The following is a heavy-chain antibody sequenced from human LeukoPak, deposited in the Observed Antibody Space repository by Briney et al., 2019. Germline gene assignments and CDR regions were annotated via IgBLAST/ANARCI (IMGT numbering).Heavy chain of an antibody. V-gene: IGHV3-23*01. CDR2: SGTGTDT. J-gene: IGHJ5*02. D-gene: IGHD3-16*01. CDR1: GFTFSTYA. CDR3: ARDDRDLCSNNWFDT. Sequence: GGSLRLSCAASGFTFSTYAMSWVRQAPGKGLEWVSASGTGTDTYYADSVKGRFTISRDNSKNTVYLQMNSLRAEDTALYYCARDDRDLCSNNWFDTWGQGTLVTVSS.